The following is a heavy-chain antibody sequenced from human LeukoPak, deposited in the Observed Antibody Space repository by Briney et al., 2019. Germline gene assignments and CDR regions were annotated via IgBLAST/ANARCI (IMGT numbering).Heavy chain of an antibody. J-gene: IGHJ2*01. Sequence: PSETLSLTCTVSGGSISSYYWSWIRQPPGKGLEWIGYINYSGSTNYNPSLKSRVTISVDTSKNQFSLKLSSVTAADTAVYYCARGPKEWELLWYFDLWGRGTLVTVSS. D-gene: IGHD1-26*01. CDR2: INYSGST. CDR3: ARGPKEWELLWYFDL. CDR1: GGSISSYY. V-gene: IGHV4-59*01.